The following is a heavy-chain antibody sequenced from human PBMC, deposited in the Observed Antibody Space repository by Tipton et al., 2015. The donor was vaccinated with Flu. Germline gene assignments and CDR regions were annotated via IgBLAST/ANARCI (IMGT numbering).Heavy chain of an antibody. CDR2: VFASGRT. D-gene: IGHD7-27*01. J-gene: IGHJ5*02. Sequence: TLSLTCRVSGGSIRSSTYYWSWIRQPAGKGLEWIGRVFASGRTSYNPSLESRVTISLDTSKNHFSLELSSVTAADTAVYYCARDYGDLNWFDTWGQGTLVTVSS. CDR1: GGSIRSSTYY. V-gene: IGHV4-61*02. CDR3: ARDYGDLNWFDT.